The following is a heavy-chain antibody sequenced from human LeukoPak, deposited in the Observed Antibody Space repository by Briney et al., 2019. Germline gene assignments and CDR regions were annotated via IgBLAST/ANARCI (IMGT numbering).Heavy chain of an antibody. CDR3: ARVGGYYEVDY. Sequence: SETLSLTCTVSGGSISSSSYYWGWIRQPPGKGLEWIGAIYYSGSTYYNPSLKSRVTISVDTSKNQFSLKLSSVSAADTAVYYCARVGGYYEVDYWGQGTLVTVSS. CDR2: IYYSGST. CDR1: GGSISSSSYY. D-gene: IGHD3-3*01. J-gene: IGHJ4*02. V-gene: IGHV4-39*07.